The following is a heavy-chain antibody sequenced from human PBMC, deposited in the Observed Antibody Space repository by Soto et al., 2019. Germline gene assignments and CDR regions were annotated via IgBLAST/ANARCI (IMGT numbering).Heavy chain of an antibody. CDR1: GGSISSYY. CDR2: IYYSGST. Sequence: SETLSLTCTVSGGSISSYYWSWIRQPPGKGLEWIGYIYYSGSTNYNPSLKSRVTISVDTSKNQFSLKLSSVTAADTAVYYCARGRAAAVDYWGQGTLVTVSS. CDR3: ARGRAAAVDY. V-gene: IGHV4-59*01. D-gene: IGHD6-13*01. J-gene: IGHJ4*02.